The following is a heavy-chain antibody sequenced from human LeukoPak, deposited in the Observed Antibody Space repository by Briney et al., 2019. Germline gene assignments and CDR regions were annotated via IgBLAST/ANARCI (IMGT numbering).Heavy chain of an antibody. J-gene: IGHJ4*02. CDR3: ARSSGYDWVIGY. D-gene: IGHD5-12*01. CDR1: GFTFSSYE. V-gene: IGHV3-48*03. Sequence: PGGSLRLSCAASGFTFSSYEMNWVRQAPGKGLEWVSYISSSGSTIYYADSVKGRFTISRDNAKNSLYLQMNSLRAEDTAVYYCARSSGYDWVIGYWGQGTLVTVSS. CDR2: ISSSGSTI.